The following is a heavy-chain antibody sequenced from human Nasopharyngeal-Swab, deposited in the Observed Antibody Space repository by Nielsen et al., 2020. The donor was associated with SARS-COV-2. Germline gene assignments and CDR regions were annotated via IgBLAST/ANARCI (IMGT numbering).Heavy chain of an antibody. CDR2: ISSTSTI. V-gene: IGHV3-48*04. Sequence: GESLKISCAASGFTFSSYSLNWVRQASGKGLEWVSYISSTSTIYHADSVKGRFTISRDNAKNSLYLQMNSLRAEDTAVYYCAAVSSSGWYEIDYWGQGTLVTVST. CDR1: GFTFSSYS. CDR3: AAVSSSGWYEIDY. D-gene: IGHD6-19*01. J-gene: IGHJ4*02.